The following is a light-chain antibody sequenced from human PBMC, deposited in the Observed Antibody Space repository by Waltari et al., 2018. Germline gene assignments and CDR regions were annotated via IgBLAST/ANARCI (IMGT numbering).Light chain of an antibody. CDR1: QSVDTY. CDR2: DAS. J-gene: IGKJ4*01. CDR3: QQRSSWFT. V-gene: IGKV3-11*01. Sequence: EIVLTQSPGTQSLSPGESATLSCRASQSVDTYLAWYQKKPGQAPRLLIYDASTRATGIPARFSGSGSGTDFTLTISSLEPEDFAVYYCQQRSSWFTFGGGTKVEV.